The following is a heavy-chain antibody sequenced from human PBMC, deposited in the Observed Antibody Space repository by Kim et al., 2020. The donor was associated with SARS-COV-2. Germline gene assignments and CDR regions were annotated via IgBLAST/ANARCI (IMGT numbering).Heavy chain of an antibody. J-gene: IGHJ4*02. CDR3: VRMRHYSGSDGFDY. CDR1: GFALSNFW. V-gene: IGHV3-74*01. D-gene: IGHD3-10*01. Sequence: GGSLRLSCAPSGFALSNFWMLWVRQVPGKGLVWVARINNDGSIAQYADAVKGRFTISRDNAKNTLYLQMNSLRAEDTAVYYSVRMRHYSGSDGFDYWGQGALVTVSS. CDR2: INNDGSIA.